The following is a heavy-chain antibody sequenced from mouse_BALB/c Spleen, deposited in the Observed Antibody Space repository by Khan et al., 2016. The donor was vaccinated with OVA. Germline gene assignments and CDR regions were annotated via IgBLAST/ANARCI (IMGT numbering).Heavy chain of an antibody. CDR1: GFTFSTYG. CDR2: VSTGGGYT. V-gene: IGHV5-6*01. CDR3: SRLAYYYDSEGFAY. D-gene: IGHD1-1*01. J-gene: IGHJ3*01. Sequence: EVQRVESGGDLVKPGGSLKLSCAASGFTFSTYGMSWVRQTPDKRLEWVATVSTGGGYTYYPDSVKGRFTISRDNAKNTLFLQMSSLTSEDTAMFYCSRLAYYYDSEGFAYWGPGTLVTVSA.